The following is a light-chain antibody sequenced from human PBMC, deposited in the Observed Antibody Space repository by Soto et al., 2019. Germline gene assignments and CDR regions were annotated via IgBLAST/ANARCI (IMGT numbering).Light chain of an antibody. V-gene: IGLV2-14*01. CDR3: SSYTNSGTLDVV. J-gene: IGLJ2*01. CDR2: EVS. CDR1: SSDVGGYNY. Sequence: QSALTQPASVSGSPGQSITISCTGTSSDVGGYNYVSWYQQHPGKAPKLMIYEVSNRPSGVSNRFSGSKSGNTASLTISRLQAEDEADYYCSSYTNSGTLDVVFGGGTKVTVL.